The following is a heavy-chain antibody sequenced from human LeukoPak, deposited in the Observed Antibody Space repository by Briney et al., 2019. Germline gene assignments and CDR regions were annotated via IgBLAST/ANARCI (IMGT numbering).Heavy chain of an antibody. J-gene: IGHJ6*02. Sequence: GGSLRLSCAASGFTFSSYWMSWVRQAPGKGLEWVANIKQDGTEKYYVDSVKGRFTISRDNAKNSLYLQMNSLRAEDTAVYYCARNYDSSGYFLYYYGMDVWGQGTTVTVSS. CDR2: IKQDGTEK. CDR3: ARNYDSSGYFLYYYGMDV. D-gene: IGHD3-22*01. CDR1: GFTFSSYW. V-gene: IGHV3-7*01.